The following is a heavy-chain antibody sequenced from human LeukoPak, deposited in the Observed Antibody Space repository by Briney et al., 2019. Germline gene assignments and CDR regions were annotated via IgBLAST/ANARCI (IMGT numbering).Heavy chain of an antibody. V-gene: IGHV3-7*01. CDR1: GFTFSSYW. J-gene: IGHJ4*02. CDR3: ARDRVEIVPAVIDF. CDR2: LKQDGSEE. D-gene: IGHD2-2*01. Sequence: QPGGSLRLSCAASGFTFSSYWMSWVRQAPGKGLEWVANLKQDGSEEYYVDSAKGRFTISRDNAKNSLYLHMNSLRAEDTAVYYCARDRVEIVPAVIDFWGQGTLVTVSS.